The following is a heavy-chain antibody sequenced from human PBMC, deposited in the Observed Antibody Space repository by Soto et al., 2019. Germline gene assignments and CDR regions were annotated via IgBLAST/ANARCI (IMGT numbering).Heavy chain of an antibody. V-gene: IGHV4-59*01. Sequence: SETLSLTCTVSGGSISSYYWSWIRQPPGKGLEWIGYIYYSGSTNYNPSLKSRVTISVDTSKNQLSLKLSSVTAADTAVYYCARDRDCISTSCDGDYYGMDVWGQGTTVT. CDR2: IYYSGST. D-gene: IGHD2-2*01. CDR3: ARDRDCISTSCDGDYYGMDV. CDR1: GGSISSYY. J-gene: IGHJ6*02.